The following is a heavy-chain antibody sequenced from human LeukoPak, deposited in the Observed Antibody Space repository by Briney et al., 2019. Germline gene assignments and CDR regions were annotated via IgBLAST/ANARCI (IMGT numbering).Heavy chain of an antibody. CDR1: GGTFSSYA. CDR2: IIPISGTA. J-gene: IGHJ6*02. CDR3: ARVGCSSTSCPRLYYYYGMDV. V-gene: IGHV1-69*13. Sequence: SVKVSCKASGGTFSSYAISWVRQAPGQGLEWMGGIIPISGTANYAQKFQGRVTITADESTSTAYMELSSLRSEDTAVYYCARVGCSSTSCPRLYYYYGMDVWGQGTTVTVSS. D-gene: IGHD2-2*01.